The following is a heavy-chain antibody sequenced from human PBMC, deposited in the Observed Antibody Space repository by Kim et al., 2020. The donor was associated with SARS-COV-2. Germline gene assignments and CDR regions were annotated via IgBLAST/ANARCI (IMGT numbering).Heavy chain of an antibody. CDR2: INWNSVSI. J-gene: IGHJ6*03. CDR3: AKEKLGYYMDV. CDR1: GFTFDDYA. Sequence: GGYLRLSCAASGFTFDDYAMHWVRQAPGKGLEWVSGINWNSVSIGYADSVKGRFTISRDNAKNSLYLQMNSLRAEDTALYFCAKEKLGYYMDVWGKGTTVTVSS. V-gene: IGHV3-9*01.